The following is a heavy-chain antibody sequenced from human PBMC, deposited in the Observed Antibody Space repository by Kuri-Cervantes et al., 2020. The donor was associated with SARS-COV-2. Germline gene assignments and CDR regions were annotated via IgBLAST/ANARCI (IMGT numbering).Heavy chain of an antibody. CDR2: INPNSGGT. Sequence: ASVKVSCKASGYTFTGYYMHWVRQAPGQGLEWMGWINPNSGGTNYAQKFQGRVPMTRDTSISTAYMELSRLRSDDTAVYYCASSDRLGEGLRDPPHREGVIQVWGQGTLVTVSS. CDR1: GYTFTGYY. CDR3: ASSDRLGEGLRDPPHREGVIQV. V-gene: IGHV1-2*02. D-gene: IGHD3-10*01. J-gene: IGHJ4*02.